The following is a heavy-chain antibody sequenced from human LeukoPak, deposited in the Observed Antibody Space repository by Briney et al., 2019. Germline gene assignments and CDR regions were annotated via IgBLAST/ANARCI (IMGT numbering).Heavy chain of an antibody. CDR2: ISIYNGDT. J-gene: IGHJ4*02. CDR3: ARDPPIFYGSATIAMDH. D-gene: IGHD3-10*01. CDR1: GYTFRSFG. Sequence: ASVKVSCKGSGYTFRSFGISWVRQAAGQGLEWMGWISIYNGDTKHAQKFQDRVTMTRDTSTSTAYMEVRSLRSDDTAVYYCARDPPIFYGSATIAMDHWGQGTLVTVSS. V-gene: IGHV1-18*01.